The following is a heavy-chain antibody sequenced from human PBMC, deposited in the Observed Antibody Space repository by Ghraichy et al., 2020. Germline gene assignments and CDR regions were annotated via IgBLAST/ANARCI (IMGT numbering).Heavy chain of an antibody. J-gene: IGHJ4*02. D-gene: IGHD2-2*01. CDR2: INHSGST. Sequence: SETLSLTCAVYGGSFSGYYWSWIRQPPGKGLEWIGEINHSGSTNYNPSLKSRVTISVDTSKNQFSLKLSSVTAADTAVYYCAIAEYCSSTSCYYYFDYWGQGTLVTVSS. CDR3: AIAEYCSSTSCYYYFDY. V-gene: IGHV4-34*01. CDR1: GGSFSGYY.